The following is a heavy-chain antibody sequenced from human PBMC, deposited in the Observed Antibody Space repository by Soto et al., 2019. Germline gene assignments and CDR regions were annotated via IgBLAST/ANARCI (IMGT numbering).Heavy chain of an antibody. Sequence: GGSLRLSFEASGFTFSSYAMHWVRQAPGKGLEWVAVISYDGSNKYYADSVKGRFTISRDNSRNTLYLQMSSLRAEDTAVYYCATEDCSGGSCYFYFWGQGTLVTVSS. J-gene: IGHJ4*02. CDR3: ATEDCSGGSCYFYF. CDR2: ISYDGSNK. V-gene: IGHV3-30-3*01. CDR1: GFTFSSYA. D-gene: IGHD2-15*01.